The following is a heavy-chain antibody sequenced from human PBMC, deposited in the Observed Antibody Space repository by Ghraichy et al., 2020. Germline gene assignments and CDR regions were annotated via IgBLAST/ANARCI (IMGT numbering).Heavy chain of an antibody. CDR1: GFTVSSNS. V-gene: IGHV3-53*01. Sequence: GGSLRLSCAVSGFTVSSNSMSWVRQAPGKGLEWVSLIYSGGNTYYADSVKGRFTISRDNSKNTLFLQMNSLRAEDTAVYYCATSGSRYYMDVWGKGTTVTVSS. D-gene: IGHD3-3*01. CDR2: IYSGGNT. CDR3: ATSGSRYYMDV. J-gene: IGHJ6*03.